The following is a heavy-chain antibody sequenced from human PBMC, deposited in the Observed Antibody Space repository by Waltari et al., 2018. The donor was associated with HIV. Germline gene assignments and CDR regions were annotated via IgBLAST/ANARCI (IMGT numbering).Heavy chain of an antibody. Sequence: HVQLQQWGAGLLKPSGTLSLTCAVSGGSFSNYYWTWIRQPPGKGLEWIGEINHSGTTNYIPSLRSRLAISVDTSKNLFFLKLRSVTAADMATYFCAVASPGSLNVWGQGTTVTVSS. V-gene: IGHV4-34*01. CDR2: INHSGTT. CDR3: AVASPGSLNV. D-gene: IGHD5-12*01. J-gene: IGHJ6*02. CDR1: GGSFSNYY.